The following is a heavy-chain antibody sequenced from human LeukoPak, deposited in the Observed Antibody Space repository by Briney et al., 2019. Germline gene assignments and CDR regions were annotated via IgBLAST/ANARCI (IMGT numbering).Heavy chain of an antibody. J-gene: IGHJ3*02. Sequence: ASVKVSCKASGYTFTSYYMHWVRQAPGQGLEWMGIINPSGGSTSYAQKFQGRVTMTRDTSTSTVYMELSSLRSDDTAVYYCARDSGQARYFDWLLPRHDAFDIWGQGTMVTVSS. D-gene: IGHD3-9*01. V-gene: IGHV1-46*01. CDR2: INPSGGST. CDR3: ARDSGQARYFDWLLPRHDAFDI. CDR1: GYTFTSYY.